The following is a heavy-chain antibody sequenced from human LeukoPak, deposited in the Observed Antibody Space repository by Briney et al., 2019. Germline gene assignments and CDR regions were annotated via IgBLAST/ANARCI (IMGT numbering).Heavy chain of an antibody. Sequence: GGSLRLSCAASGFTFSSYWMHWVRQAPGKGLEWVSYISSSGSTIYYADSVKGRFTISRDNAKNSLYLQMNSLRAEDTAVYYCARTSSGISMPDYWGQGTLVTVSS. V-gene: IGHV3-48*04. D-gene: IGHD3-22*01. CDR2: ISSSGSTI. CDR3: ARTSSGISMPDY. J-gene: IGHJ4*02. CDR1: GFTFSSYW.